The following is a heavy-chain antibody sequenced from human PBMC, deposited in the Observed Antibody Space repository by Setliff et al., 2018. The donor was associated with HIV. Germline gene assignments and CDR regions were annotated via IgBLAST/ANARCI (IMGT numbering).Heavy chain of an antibody. Sequence: GGSLRLSCTASGFTVSTYAMNWVRQAPGKGLEWVSAISDSGDNTYYADSVKGRFTISRDNSRDTLYLQMNSLRVEDTAVYFCAKTIAALDYWGQGTLVTVSS. D-gene: IGHD6-13*01. J-gene: IGHJ4*02. CDR3: AKTIAALDY. CDR1: GFTVSTYA. CDR2: ISDSGDNT. V-gene: IGHV3-23*01.